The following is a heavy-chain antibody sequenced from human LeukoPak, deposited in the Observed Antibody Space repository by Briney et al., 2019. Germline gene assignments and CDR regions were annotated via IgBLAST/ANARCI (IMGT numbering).Heavy chain of an antibody. J-gene: IGHJ5*02. CDR2: INPNSGGT. Sequence: RASVKVSCKASGYTFTGYYMHWVRQAPGQGLEWMGWINPNSGGTNYAQKFQGRVTMTRDTSISTAYMELSRLRSDDTAVYYCARDNIAAAGRRGDWFDPWGQGTLVTVSS. CDR1: GYTFTGYY. D-gene: IGHD6-13*01. V-gene: IGHV1-2*02. CDR3: ARDNIAAAGRRGDWFDP.